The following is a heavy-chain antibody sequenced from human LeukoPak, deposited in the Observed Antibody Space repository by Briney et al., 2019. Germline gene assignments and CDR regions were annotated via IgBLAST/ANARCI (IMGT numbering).Heavy chain of an antibody. V-gene: IGHV4-59*08. CDR1: GGSISSYY. D-gene: IGHD1-26*01. J-gene: IGHJ3*02. Sequence: SETLSLTCTVSGGSISSYYWSWIRQPPGKGLEWIGYIYYSGSTNYNPSLKSRVTISVETSKNQFSLKLSSVTAADTAVYYCARHTIVGATTDAFDIWGQGTMVTVSS. CDR2: IYYSGST. CDR3: ARHTIVGATTDAFDI.